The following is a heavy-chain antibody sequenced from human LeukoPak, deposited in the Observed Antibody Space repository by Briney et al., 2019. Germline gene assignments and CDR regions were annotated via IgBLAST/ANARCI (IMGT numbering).Heavy chain of an antibody. CDR3: TSGCQTFDP. CDR2: VHYSGNT. V-gene: IGHV4-59*01. J-gene: IGHJ5*02. D-gene: IGHD2-2*01. Sequence: PSETLSLTCAVSGVSIGSYYWNWVRQPPGKALEWIGYVHYSGNTNYNPSLKSRVTMSTDTSKNHFSLKLTSVTAADAAVYYCTSGCQTFDPWGQGTLVTVSS. CDR1: GVSIGSYY.